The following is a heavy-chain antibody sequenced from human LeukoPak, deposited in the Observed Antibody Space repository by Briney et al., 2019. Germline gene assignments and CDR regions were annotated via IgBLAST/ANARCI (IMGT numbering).Heavy chain of an antibody. V-gene: IGHV4-59*01. D-gene: IGHD5-24*01. CDR1: GGSISSYY. J-gene: IGHJ4*02. CDR3: AGRDGYNGVFDY. CDR2: IYYSGST. Sequence: SETLSLTCTVSGGSISSYYWSWIRQPPGKGLEWIGYIYYSGSTNYNPPLKSRVTISVDTSKTQFSLKLSSVTAADTAVYYCAGRDGYNGVFDYWGQGTLVTVSS.